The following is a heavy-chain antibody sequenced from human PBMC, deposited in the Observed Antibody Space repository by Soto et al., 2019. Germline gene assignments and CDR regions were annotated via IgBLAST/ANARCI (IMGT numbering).Heavy chain of an antibody. CDR2: ISGSGSGT. CDR3: AKDIAAHPYYFDY. Sequence: EVQLLESGGGLVQPGGSLRLSCAASGFTFSNYAMSWVRQAPGKGLEWVSAISGSGSGTYYADSVKGRFTISRDNSKNTDLQMNSLRAEDTAVYYCAKDIAAHPYYFDYWGQGTLVTVSS. D-gene: IGHD6-6*01. J-gene: IGHJ4*02. CDR1: GFTFSNYA. V-gene: IGHV3-23*01.